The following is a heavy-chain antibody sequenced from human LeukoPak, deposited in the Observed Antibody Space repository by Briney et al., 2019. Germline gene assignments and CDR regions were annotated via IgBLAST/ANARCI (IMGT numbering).Heavy chain of an antibody. CDR3: ARDSSWRDFDY. J-gene: IGHJ4*02. Sequence: GGSLRLSCAASGFTFSNYWMTWVRQAPGKGLEWVANINRDGSERYYVDSVKGRFTISRDDAKSSLYLQMNSLRAEDTAVYYCARDSSWRDFDYWGQGTLVTVSS. CDR1: GFTFSNYW. CDR2: INRDGSER. V-gene: IGHV3-7*01. D-gene: IGHD6-13*01.